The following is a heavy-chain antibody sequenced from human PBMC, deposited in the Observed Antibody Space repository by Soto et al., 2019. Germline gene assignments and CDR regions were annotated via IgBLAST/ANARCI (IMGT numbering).Heavy chain of an antibody. V-gene: IGHV3-33*01. D-gene: IGHD2-2*01. Sequence: VQLVESGGGVVQPGRSLRLSCAASGFTFSSYGMHWVRQAPGKGLEWVAVIWYDGSNKYYADSVKGRFTISRDNSKNTLYLQMNSLRAEDTAVYYCARATYCSSTSCYQLDYWGQGTLVTVSS. J-gene: IGHJ4*02. CDR3: ARATYCSSTSCYQLDY. CDR2: IWYDGSNK. CDR1: GFTFSSYG.